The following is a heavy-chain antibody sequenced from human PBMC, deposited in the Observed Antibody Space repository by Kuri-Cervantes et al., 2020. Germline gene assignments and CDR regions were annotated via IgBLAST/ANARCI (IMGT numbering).Heavy chain of an antibody. D-gene: IGHD3-22*01. V-gene: IGHV3-30-3*01. J-gene: IGHJ4*02. CDR2: ISYDGSNK. Sequence: GESLKISCAASGFTFSSYAMHWVRQAPGKGLEWVAVISYDGSNKYYADSVKGRFTISRDNSKNTLYLQMNSLRAEDTAVYYCAKDYANSGYPIDCWGQGTLVTVSS. CDR3: AKDYANSGYPIDC. CDR1: GFTFSSYA.